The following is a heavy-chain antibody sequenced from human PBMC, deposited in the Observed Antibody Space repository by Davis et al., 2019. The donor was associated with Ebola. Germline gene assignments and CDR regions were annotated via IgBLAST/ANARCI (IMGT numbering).Heavy chain of an antibody. CDR1: GYTFTGYY. CDR3: ARGRGTTHKENWFDP. Sequence: AASVKVSCKASGYTFTGYYMHWVRQAPGQGLEWMGWINPNSGNTGYAQKFQGRVTMTRNTSISTAYMELSSLRSEDTAVYYCARGRGTTHKENWFDPWGQGTLVTVSS. D-gene: IGHD2/OR15-2a*01. J-gene: IGHJ5*02. V-gene: IGHV1-8*02. CDR2: INPNSGNT.